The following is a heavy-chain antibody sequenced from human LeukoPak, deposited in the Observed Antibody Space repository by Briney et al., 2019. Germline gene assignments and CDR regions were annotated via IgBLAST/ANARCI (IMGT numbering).Heavy chain of an antibody. J-gene: IGHJ6*03. CDR2: IIPIFGTE. CDR3: ASDAVGATGYYYYMDV. CDR1: GGTFSSYA. V-gene: IGHV1-69*05. Sequence: SVKVSCKASGGTFSSYAISWVRQAPGQGLEWMGGIIPIFGTENYPQKIQGRVTITKDESTRTAYMQLCSLGSEDTAGYCCASDAVGATGYYYYMDVWGKGTTVTVSS. D-gene: IGHD1-26*01.